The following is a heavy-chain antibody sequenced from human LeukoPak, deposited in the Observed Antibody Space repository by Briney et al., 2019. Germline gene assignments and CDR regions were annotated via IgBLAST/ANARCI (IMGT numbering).Heavy chain of an antibody. CDR2: ISYDGRNK. CDR1: GGSFSGYY. J-gene: IGHJ4*02. D-gene: IGHD6-13*01. Sequence: LSLTCAVYGGSFSGYYWSWVRQAPGKGLEWVAVISYDGRNKYYADSVKGRFTISRDNSKNTLFLQMNSLRAEDTAVYYCASHWAQQLVSDYWGQGILVTVSS. V-gene: IGHV3-30*03. CDR3: ASHWAQQLVSDY.